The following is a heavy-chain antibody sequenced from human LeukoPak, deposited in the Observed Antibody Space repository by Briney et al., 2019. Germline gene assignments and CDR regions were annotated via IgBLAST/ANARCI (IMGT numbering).Heavy chain of an antibody. CDR1: GGSFSGYY. D-gene: IGHD1-14*01. CDR3: ARINPSYYFDY. CDR2: INHSGST. J-gene: IGHJ4*02. V-gene: IGHV4-34*01. Sequence: SETLSLTCAVYGGSFSGYYWSWIRQPPGKGLEWIGEINHSGSTNYNPSLKSRVTISVDTSKNQFSLKPSSVTAADTAVYYCARINPSYYFDYWGQGTLVTVSS.